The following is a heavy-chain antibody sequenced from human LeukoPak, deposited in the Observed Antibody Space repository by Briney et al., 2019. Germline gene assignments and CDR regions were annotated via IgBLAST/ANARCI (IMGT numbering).Heavy chain of an antibody. J-gene: IGHJ5*02. CDR1: GASIGSYY. V-gene: IGHV4-39*01. CDR2: IYYSGST. Sequence: SETLSLTCTVSGASIGSYYWGWIRQPPGKGLEWIGSIYYSGSTYYNPSLKSRVTISVDTSKNQFSLKLSSVTAADTAVYYCARRSSSWYGNWFDPWGQGTLVTVSS. CDR3: ARRSSSWYGNWFDP. D-gene: IGHD6-13*01.